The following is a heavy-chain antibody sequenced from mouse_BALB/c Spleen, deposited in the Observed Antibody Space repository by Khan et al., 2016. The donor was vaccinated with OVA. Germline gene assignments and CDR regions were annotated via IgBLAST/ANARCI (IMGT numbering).Heavy chain of an antibody. J-gene: IGHJ3*01. CDR3: ASHLTGSFAY. CDR2: ISSGGDYT. D-gene: IGHD4-1*01. V-gene: IGHV5-6*01. CDR1: GFTFSSYS. Sequence: EVELVESGGDLVKPGGSLKLSCAASGFTFSSYSMSWVRQTPDKRLEWVANISSGGDYTYYPDSVKGRFTISRDNAKNTLYLQMSSLKSEDTAMYYCASHLTGSFAYWGQGTLVTVSA.